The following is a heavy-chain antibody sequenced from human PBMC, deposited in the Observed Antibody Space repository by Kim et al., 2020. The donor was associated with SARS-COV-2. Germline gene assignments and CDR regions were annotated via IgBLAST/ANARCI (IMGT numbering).Heavy chain of an antibody. CDR1: GFTFSSYG. Sequence: GGSLRLSCVASGFTFSSYGMHWVRQAPGKGLEWVAVISYDGSNKYYADSVKGRFTISSDNSKNTLYLQMNSLRAEDTAVYYCAKDSVLRYFDWLLKNWY. CDR2: ISYDGSNK. J-gene: IGHJ2*01. CDR3: AKDSVLRYFDWLLKNWY. V-gene: IGHV3-30*18. D-gene: IGHD3-9*01.